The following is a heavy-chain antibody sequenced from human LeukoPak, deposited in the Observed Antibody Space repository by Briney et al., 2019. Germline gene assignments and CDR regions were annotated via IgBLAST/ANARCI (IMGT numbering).Heavy chain of an antibody. CDR1: GGSINSSNYY. CDR2: IYYSGST. D-gene: IGHD4-17*01. Sequence: PSETLSLTCTVSGGSINSSNYYWGWIRQPPGKGLEWIGSIYYSGSTYYNPSLKSRVTISVDTSKNQFSLKLSSVTAADTAVYYCARWVPKLMTTGGKGTDYGMDVWGQGTTVTVSS. J-gene: IGHJ6*02. CDR3: ARWVPKLMTTGGKGTDYGMDV. V-gene: IGHV4-39*07.